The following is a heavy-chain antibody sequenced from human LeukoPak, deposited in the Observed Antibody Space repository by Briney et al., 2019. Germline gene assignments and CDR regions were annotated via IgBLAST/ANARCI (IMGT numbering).Heavy chain of an antibody. CDR3: ARDRFGSSWLEFNY. Sequence: GGSLRLSCAASGFTFSSYSMNWVRQAPGKGLEWVSSISSSSSYIYYADSVKGRFTISRDNSKNTLYLQMNSLRAEDTAVYYCARDRFGSSWLEFNYWGQGTLVTVSS. J-gene: IGHJ4*02. CDR1: GFTFSSYS. D-gene: IGHD6-13*01. CDR2: ISSSSSYI. V-gene: IGHV3-21*01.